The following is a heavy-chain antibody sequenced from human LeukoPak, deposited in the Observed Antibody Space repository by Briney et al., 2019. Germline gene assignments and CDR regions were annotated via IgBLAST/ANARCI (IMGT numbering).Heavy chain of an antibody. J-gene: IGHJ4*02. CDR3: ARDYYGSGAIDY. Sequence: PGGSLRLSCAASGFTLSSYEMNWVRQAPGKGLEWVSYVSSSGGGMLYADSVKGRFTISRDNAKNTLYLQMNSLRAEDTAVYYCARDYYGSGAIDYWGQGTLVTVSS. CDR1: GFTLSSYE. V-gene: IGHV3-48*03. D-gene: IGHD3-10*01. CDR2: VSSSGGGM.